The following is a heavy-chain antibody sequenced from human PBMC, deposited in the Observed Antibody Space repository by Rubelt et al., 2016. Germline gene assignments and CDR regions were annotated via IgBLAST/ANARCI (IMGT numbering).Heavy chain of an antibody. V-gene: IGHV1-18*01. CDR1: GYTFTSYG. Sequence: QVQLVQSGAEVKKPGASVKVSCKASGYTFTSYGISWVRQAPGQGLEWMGWISAYNGNTNYAQKLQGRVTMTTDTSTSTAYMELRSLRSDDTAVYYCARGYSGYGSRGSGWFRKHLNKYYFDYWGQGTLVTVSS. D-gene: IGHD5-12*01. J-gene: IGHJ4*02. CDR2: ISAYNGNT. CDR3: ARGYSGYGSRGSGWFRKHLNKYYFDY.